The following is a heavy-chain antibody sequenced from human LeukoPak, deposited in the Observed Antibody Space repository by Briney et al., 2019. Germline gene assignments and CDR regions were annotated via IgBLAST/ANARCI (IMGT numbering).Heavy chain of an antibody. Sequence: SETLSLTCAVYGGSFSGHYWSWLRQPPGKGLEWIGEINHSGSTNYNPSLKSRVTISVDTSKNQFSLKLSSVTAADTAVCAEATGEAAAARHWGPGTLVTVSS. CDR2: INHSGST. J-gene: IGHJ1*01. V-gene: IGHV4-34*03. CDR1: GGSFSGHY. D-gene: IGHD6-25*01. CDR3: ATGEAAAARH.